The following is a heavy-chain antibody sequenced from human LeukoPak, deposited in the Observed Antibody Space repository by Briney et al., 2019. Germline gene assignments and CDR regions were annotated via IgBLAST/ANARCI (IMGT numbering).Heavy chain of an antibody. J-gene: IGHJ4*02. CDR1: GGSISSGGYY. D-gene: IGHD4-11*01. CDR2: IYYSGST. Sequence: TSSETLSLTCTVSGGSISSGGYYWSWIRQHPGKGLEWIGYIYYSGSTYYNPSLKSRVTISVDTSKNQFSLKLSSVTAADTAVYYCARSYSNYSPFDYWGQGTLVTVSS. CDR3: ARSYSNYSPFDY. V-gene: IGHV4-31*03.